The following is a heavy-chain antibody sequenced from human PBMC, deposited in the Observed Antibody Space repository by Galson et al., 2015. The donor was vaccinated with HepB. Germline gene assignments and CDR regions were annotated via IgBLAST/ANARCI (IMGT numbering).Heavy chain of an antibody. D-gene: IGHD1-14*01. J-gene: IGHJ4*02. CDR2: INSDGSDT. CDR1: GFTFSSCW. Sequence: SLRLSCAASGFTFSSCWMHWVRQVPGKGLVWVSRINSDGSDTKYADAVKGRFTISRDNAKNTLFLQMNSLRAEDTAVYYCASVTGAGRPFNYWGQGTLVTVSS. CDR3: ASVTGAGRPFNY. V-gene: IGHV3-74*03.